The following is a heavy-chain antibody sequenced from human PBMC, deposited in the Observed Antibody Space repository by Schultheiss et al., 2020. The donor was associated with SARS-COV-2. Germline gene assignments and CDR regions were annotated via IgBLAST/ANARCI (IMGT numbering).Heavy chain of an antibody. V-gene: IGHV4-34*01. CDR1: GGSFSGYY. J-gene: IGHJ4*02. Sequence: SETLSLTCAVYGGSFSGYYWSWIRQPPGKGLEWIGEINHSGSTNYNPSLKSRVTISVDRSKNQFSLKLSSVTAADTAVYYCARGRGAIYGSGSYYNVSLDYWGQGTLVTVSS. CDR3: ARGRGAIYGSGSYYNVSLDY. D-gene: IGHD3-10*01. CDR2: INHSGST.